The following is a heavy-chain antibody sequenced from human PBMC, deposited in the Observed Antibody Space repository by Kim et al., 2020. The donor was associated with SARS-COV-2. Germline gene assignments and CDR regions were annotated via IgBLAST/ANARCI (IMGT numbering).Heavy chain of an antibody. CDR1: GGSISSSSYY. CDR2: IYYSGST. CDR3: ARRLPGITPTGTSISGDWYFDL. D-gene: IGHD1-20*01. V-gene: IGHV4-39*01. J-gene: IGHJ2*01. Sequence: SETLSLTCTVSGGSISSSSYYWGWIRQPPGKGLEWIGSIYYSGSTYYNPSLKSRVTISVDTSKNQFSLKLSSVTAADTAVYYCARRLPGITPTGTSISGDWYFDLWGRGTLVTVSS.